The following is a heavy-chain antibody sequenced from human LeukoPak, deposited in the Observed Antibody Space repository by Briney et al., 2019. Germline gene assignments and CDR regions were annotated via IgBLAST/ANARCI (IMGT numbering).Heavy chain of an antibody. J-gene: IGHJ3*02. CDR3: AKPYYSDSSGYSDAFDI. V-gene: IGHV3-23*01. CDR1: EFTFSSYA. Sequence: GGSLRLSCAASEFTFSSYAMSWVRQAPGKGPEWVSGISGSGGSTYYADSVKGRFTISRDNSNNTLYLQMNSLRAEDTALYHCAKPYYSDSSGYSDAFDIWGQGTMVTVSS. CDR2: ISGSGGST. D-gene: IGHD3-22*01.